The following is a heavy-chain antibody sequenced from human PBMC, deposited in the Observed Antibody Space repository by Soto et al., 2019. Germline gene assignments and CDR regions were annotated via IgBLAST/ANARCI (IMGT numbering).Heavy chain of an antibody. CDR3: ARVSPFYDILTGRYHYYRLDV. Sequence: QVQLQQWGAGPLKPSETLSLSCGVSGEALGGYYWSWIRQSSGKGLEWIGQINHSGDTNYNPSLKSRVTLSVDTSKNHLYLKLTSVTAADTAVYYCARVSPFYDILTGRYHYYRLDVWGQGTTVTVSS. CDR2: INHSGDT. J-gene: IGHJ6*02. CDR1: GEALGGYY. D-gene: IGHD3-9*01. V-gene: IGHV4-34*01.